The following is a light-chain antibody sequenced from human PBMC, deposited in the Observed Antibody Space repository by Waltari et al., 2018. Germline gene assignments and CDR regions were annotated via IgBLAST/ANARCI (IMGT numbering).Light chain of an antibody. J-gene: IGKJ1*01. CDR2: TAS. CDR1: QNLNNW. CDR3: QQYNTYPRT. V-gene: IGKV1-5*03. Sequence: DIQMTQSPSTLSASLGDRVTITCRASQNLNNWLAWYQQKPGKAPKLLIYTASTLESGVPSRFSGSASGTEFTLTIDSLQPDDFATYYCQQYNTYPRTFGQGTKVEIK.